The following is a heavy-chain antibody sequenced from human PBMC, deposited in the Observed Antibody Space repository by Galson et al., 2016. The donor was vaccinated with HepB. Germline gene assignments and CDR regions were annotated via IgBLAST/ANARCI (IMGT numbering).Heavy chain of an antibody. CDR1: GFTLGDHA. CDR2: ISWNSDEK. J-gene: IGHJ3*02. D-gene: IGHD4-23*01. CDR3: ARGSSTTVVLPDADAFDI. Sequence: SLRLSCAASGFTLGDHAMHWVRQVPGKGLEWVSGISWNSDEKGYVESVKGRFIISRDNAKNSLDLQMNSLRSEDTAVYYCARGSSTTVVLPDADAFDIWGPGNPGHRLL. V-gene: IGHV3-9*01.